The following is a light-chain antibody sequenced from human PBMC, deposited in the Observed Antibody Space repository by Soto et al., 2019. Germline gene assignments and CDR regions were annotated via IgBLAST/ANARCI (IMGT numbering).Light chain of an antibody. J-gene: IGKJ4*01. Sequence: EIVMTQSPATLSVSPGERATLSCRASQFVSSTYLAWYQQRPGQAPRLLIYGASSRATGIPDRFSGGGSETDFTLTISRLESGDSAVYYCQQYGISPFTFGGGTKVDIK. CDR2: GAS. CDR3: QQYGISPFT. CDR1: QFVSSTY. V-gene: IGKV3-20*01.